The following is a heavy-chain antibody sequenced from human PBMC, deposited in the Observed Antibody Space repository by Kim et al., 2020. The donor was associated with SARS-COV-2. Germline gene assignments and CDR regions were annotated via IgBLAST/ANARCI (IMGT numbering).Heavy chain of an antibody. CDR2: T. J-gene: IGHJ4*02. CDR3: ARSVVANQFDY. V-gene: IGHV4-39*07. Sequence: TFYNPCLRGRVTVSVDTSKNQFSLKVTSVNAADTAVYYCARSVVANQFDYWGQGTLVTVSS. D-gene: IGHD2-15*01.